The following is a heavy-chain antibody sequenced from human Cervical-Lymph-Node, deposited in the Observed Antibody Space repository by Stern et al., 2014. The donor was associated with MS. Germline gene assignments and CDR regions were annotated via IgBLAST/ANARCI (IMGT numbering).Heavy chain of an antibody. V-gene: IGHV3-9*01. Sequence: EVQLVESGGDLVQPGRSLRLSCAASGITFDDYAMHWVRQAPGKGLEWVAGISWNRGTIGYGDSVKGRFTTSRDNAYSSLYLQMNSLRPEDTALYYCARDITGSSAYFAYWGQGTLVTVSS. J-gene: IGHJ4*02. D-gene: IGHD1-14*01. CDR1: GITFDDYA. CDR2: ISWNRGTI. CDR3: ARDITGSSAYFAY.